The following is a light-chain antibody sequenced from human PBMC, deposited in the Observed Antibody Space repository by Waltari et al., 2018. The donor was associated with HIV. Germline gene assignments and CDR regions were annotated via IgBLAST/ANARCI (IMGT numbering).Light chain of an antibody. V-gene: IGLV4-69*01. CDR3: QTWGTGIVV. CDR1: RGHSRYA. J-gene: IGLJ2*01. Sequence: LVLPQSPSASAPLGAAVKLTCTLTRGHSRYAIAWLQPQPENGPPHLMGLNNDGSQGQRDGNPDRVSGSSSGAERYLTSSSLQAEDEADYYCQTWGTGIVVFGGGTKLTVL. CDR2: LNNDGSQ.